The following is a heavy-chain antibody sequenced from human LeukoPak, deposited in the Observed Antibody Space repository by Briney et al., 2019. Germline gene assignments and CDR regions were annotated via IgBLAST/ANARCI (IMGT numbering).Heavy chain of an antibody. Sequence: ASVKVSCKASGYTFSSYYMHWVRQAPGQGLEWMGIINPSGGSTSYAQKFQGRVTMTRDTSTSTVYMELSSLRSEDTAVYYCARDVIGYNWFGPWGQGTLVTVSS. J-gene: IGHJ5*02. CDR3: ARDVIGYNWFGP. CDR1: GYTFSSYY. CDR2: INPSGGST. D-gene: IGHD3-10*01. V-gene: IGHV1-46*01.